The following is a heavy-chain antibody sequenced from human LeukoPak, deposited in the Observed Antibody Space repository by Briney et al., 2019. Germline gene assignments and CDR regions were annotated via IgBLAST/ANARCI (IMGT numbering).Heavy chain of an antibody. J-gene: IGHJ3*02. Sequence: KPGESLKISCKVSEYTFSNYWIGWVRQLPGKGLEWMGIIYPGDSDTRYSPSFQGQVTISVDKSINTAYLQWNSLKASDTAMYYCASRRGVGAPDGLDIWGQGTMVSVSS. V-gene: IGHV5-51*01. D-gene: IGHD1-26*01. CDR1: EYTFSNYW. CDR2: IYPGDSDT. CDR3: ASRRGVGAPDGLDI.